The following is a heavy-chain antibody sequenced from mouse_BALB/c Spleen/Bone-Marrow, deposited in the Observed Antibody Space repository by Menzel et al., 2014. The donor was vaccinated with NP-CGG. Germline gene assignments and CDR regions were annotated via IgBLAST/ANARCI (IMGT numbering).Heavy chain of an antibody. D-gene: IGHD1-1*01. V-gene: IGHV14-3*02. CDR3: ARGYGSSYGTGYFDV. CDR1: GFNIKDTY. CDR2: IDPANGNT. Sequence: VQLQQSGAELVKPGASVKLSCTASGFNIKDTYMHWVKQRPEQRPHPPGRIDPANGNTKYDPKFQGKATITADTSSNTAYLQLSSLTSEDTAVYYCARGYGSSYGTGYFDVWGAGTTVTVSS. J-gene: IGHJ1*01.